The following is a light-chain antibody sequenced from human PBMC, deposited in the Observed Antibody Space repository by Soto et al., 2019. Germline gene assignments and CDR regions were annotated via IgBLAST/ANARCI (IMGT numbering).Light chain of an antibody. CDR2: DLT. CDR1: SSDVGGYNY. V-gene: IGLV2-14*03. J-gene: IGLJ1*01. Sequence: QSALTQPASVSGSPGQSMTISCTGTSSDVGGYNYVSWYQQHPGKAPKLMIYDLTNRPSGVSNRFSGSKSGNTASLTISGLQADDEADYYCSSYTSSNTYVFGTGTKLTVL. CDR3: SSYTSSNTYV.